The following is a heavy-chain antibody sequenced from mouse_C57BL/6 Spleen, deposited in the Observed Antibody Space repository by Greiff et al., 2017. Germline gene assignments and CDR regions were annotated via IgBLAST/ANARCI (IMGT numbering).Heavy chain of an antibody. J-gene: IGHJ4*01. CDR3: ARSPYYYGSSYDAMDY. CDR1: GYTFTDHT. Sequence: VQLQESDAELVKPGASVKISCKVSGYTFTDHTIHWMKQRPEQGLEWIGYIYPRDGSTKYNEKFKGKATLTADKSSSTAYMQLNSLTSEDSAVYFCARSPYYYGSSYDAMDYWGQGTSVTVSS. D-gene: IGHD1-1*01. CDR2: IYPRDGST. V-gene: IGHV1-78*01.